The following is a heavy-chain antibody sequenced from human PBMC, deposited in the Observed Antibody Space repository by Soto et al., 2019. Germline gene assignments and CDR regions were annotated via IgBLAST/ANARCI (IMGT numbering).Heavy chain of an antibody. CDR3: ARGAAGIAVAGPSYYFDY. Sequence: QVQLVQSGAEVKKPGSSVKVSCKASGGTLSSYSISWVRQAPGQGLEWMGRIIPILGIANYAQKLQGRVTITADKSTSTAYMELSSLRSEDTAVYYCARGAAGIAVAGPSYYFDYWGQGTLVTVSS. D-gene: IGHD6-19*01. CDR2: IIPILGIA. CDR1: GGTLSSYS. V-gene: IGHV1-69*02. J-gene: IGHJ4*02.